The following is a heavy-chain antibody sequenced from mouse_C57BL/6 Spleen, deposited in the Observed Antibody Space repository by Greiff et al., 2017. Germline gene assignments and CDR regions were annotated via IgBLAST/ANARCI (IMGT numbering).Heavy chain of an antibody. CDR3: ATYDYDRAMDY. J-gene: IGHJ4*01. Sequence: QVQLQQPGAELVKPGASVKMSCKASGYTFTSYWITWIKQRPVQGLELIGNIYPGNGSTINNENFKSKATLTVDTSSSTAYMPLSSLTSEDSAVYCCATYDYDRAMDYWGQGTSVTVSS. CDR1: GYTFTSYW. CDR2: IYPGNGST. V-gene: IGHV1-55*01. D-gene: IGHD2-4*01.